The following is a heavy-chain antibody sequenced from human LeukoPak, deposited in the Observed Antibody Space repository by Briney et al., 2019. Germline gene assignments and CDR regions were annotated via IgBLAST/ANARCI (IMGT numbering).Heavy chain of an antibody. CDR1: GYSISSGYY. CDR2: IYHSGST. D-gene: IGHD6-19*01. CDR3: ARDGVWDSSGWYWVY. Sequence: SETLSLTCTVSGYSISSGYYWGWIRQPPGKGLEWIGSIYHSGSTYYNPSLKSRVTISVDTSKNQFSLKLSSVTAADTAVYYCARDGVWDSSGWYWVYWGQGTLVTVSS. V-gene: IGHV4-38-2*02. J-gene: IGHJ4*02.